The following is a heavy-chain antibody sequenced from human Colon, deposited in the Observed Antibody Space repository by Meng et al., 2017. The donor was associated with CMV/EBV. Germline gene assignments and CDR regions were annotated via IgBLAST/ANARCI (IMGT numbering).Heavy chain of an antibody. J-gene: IGHJ4*02. Sequence: GSLRLTCTVSGGSISSSSYYWGWIRQPPGKGLEWIGSIYYSGSTYYNPSPKSRVTISVDTSKNQFSLKLSSVTAADTAVYYCATLYYDFWSGIAYYFDYWGQGTLVTVSS. V-gene: IGHV4-39*01. CDR2: IYYSGST. CDR3: ATLYYDFWSGIAYYFDY. D-gene: IGHD3-3*01. CDR1: GGSISSSSYY.